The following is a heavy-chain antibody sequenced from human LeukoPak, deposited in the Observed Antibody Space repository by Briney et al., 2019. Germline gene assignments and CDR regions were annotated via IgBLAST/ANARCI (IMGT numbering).Heavy chain of an antibody. V-gene: IGHV3-48*03. CDR1: GFTFSSYE. CDR3: APHESYYYDSSPRY. J-gene: IGHJ4*02. Sequence: GGSLRLSCAASGFTFSSYEMNWVRQAPGKGLEWVSYISSSGSTIYYADSVKGRFTISRDNAKNSLPLQMNSLRAEDTAVYYCAPHESYYYDSSPRYWGQGTLVTVSS. D-gene: IGHD3-22*01. CDR2: ISSSGSTI.